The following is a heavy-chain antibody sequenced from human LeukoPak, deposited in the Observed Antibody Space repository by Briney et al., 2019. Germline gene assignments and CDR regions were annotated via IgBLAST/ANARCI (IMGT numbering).Heavy chain of an antibody. CDR3: AKDLMRDRWFGES. CDR1: GFTFSTYT. CDR2: ISSRSSYI. D-gene: IGHD3-10*01. V-gene: IGHV3-21*01. J-gene: IGHJ5*02. Sequence: GGSLRLSCAASGFTFSTYTMNWVRQAPGKGLEWVSSISSRSSYIYYADSVKGRFTISRDNAKNSLYLHMNSLRLEDTAVYYCAKDLMRDRWFGESWGQGTLVTVSS.